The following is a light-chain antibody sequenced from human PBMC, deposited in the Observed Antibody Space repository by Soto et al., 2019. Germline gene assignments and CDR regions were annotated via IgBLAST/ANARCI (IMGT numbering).Light chain of an antibody. CDR2: AAS. Sequence: DIQMTQSPSSLSASVGDRLTITCRASQGISTYFNWYQQKTGKAPKLLIYAASTLQSAVPSRFSGSGSETDFTLKISSLQPEEFATYSCQQNYSATWTFGQGTKVDIK. CDR1: QGISTY. CDR3: QQNYSATWT. J-gene: IGKJ1*01. V-gene: IGKV1-39*01.